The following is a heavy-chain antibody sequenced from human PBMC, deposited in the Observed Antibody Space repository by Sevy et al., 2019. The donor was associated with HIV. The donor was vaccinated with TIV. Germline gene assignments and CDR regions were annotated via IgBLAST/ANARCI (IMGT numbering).Heavy chain of an antibody. Sequence: ASVKVSCKASGGSFSSYAISWVRQAPGQGREWMGGIIPIFGTANYAQKFQGRVTITADESTSTAYMELSSLRSEDTAVYYCARGEAARPIDYWGQGSLVTVSS. V-gene: IGHV1-69*13. D-gene: IGHD6-6*01. CDR1: GGSFSSYA. CDR2: IIPIFGTA. CDR3: ARGEAARPIDY. J-gene: IGHJ4*02.